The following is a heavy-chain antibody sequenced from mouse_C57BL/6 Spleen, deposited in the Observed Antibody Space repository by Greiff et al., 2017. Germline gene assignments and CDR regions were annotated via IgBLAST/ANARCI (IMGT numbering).Heavy chain of an antibody. CDR1: GYSFTDYN. CDR2: ITPNYGTT. CDR3: ARDGSSSYWYFDV. J-gene: IGHJ1*03. Sequence: EVQLQQSGPELVKPGASEKISCKASGYSFTDYNMNWVKQSNGKSLEWIGVITPNYGTTSYNQKLKGKATLTVDQSSSTAYMQLNSLTSEDSAVYYCARDGSSSYWYFDVWGTGTTVTVSS. V-gene: IGHV1-39*01. D-gene: IGHD1-1*01.